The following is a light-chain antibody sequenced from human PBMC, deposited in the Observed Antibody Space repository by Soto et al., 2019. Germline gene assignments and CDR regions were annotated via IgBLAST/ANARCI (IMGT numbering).Light chain of an antibody. CDR3: QQYNNWPPAIT. CDR2: GAS. Sequence: EIVMTQSPATLSVSPGERATLSCRASQSVSSNLAWYQQKPGQAPRLLIYGASTRATGIPARFSGSGSGTEFTLTISSLQSEDFAVYYCQQYNNWPPAITFGQGTRWRLN. V-gene: IGKV3D-15*01. CDR1: QSVSSN. J-gene: IGKJ5*01.